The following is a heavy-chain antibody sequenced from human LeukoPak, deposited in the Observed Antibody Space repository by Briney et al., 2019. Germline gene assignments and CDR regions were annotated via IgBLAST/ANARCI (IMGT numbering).Heavy chain of an antibody. Sequence: ASVKVSCKASGGTFSSYAISLVRQAPGQGLEWMGRIIPILGIANYAQKFQGRVTITADKSTSTAYMELSSLRSEDTAVYYCARGTSTTVVTYWGQGTLVTVSS. V-gene: IGHV1-69*04. J-gene: IGHJ4*02. CDR2: IIPILGIA. CDR1: GGTFSSYA. CDR3: ARGTSTTVVTY. D-gene: IGHD4-17*01.